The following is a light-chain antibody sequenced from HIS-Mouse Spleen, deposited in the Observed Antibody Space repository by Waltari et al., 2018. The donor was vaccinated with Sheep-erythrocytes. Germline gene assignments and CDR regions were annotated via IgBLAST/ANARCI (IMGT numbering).Light chain of an antibody. V-gene: IGLV2-23*01. J-gene: IGLJ3*02. CDR3: CSYAGSSTWV. Sequence: QSALTQPASVSGSPGQSVTISCTGTSSDVGGYHHVSWYQQHPGKAPKLMIYEGSKRPSGVSNRFSGSKSGNTASLTISGLQAEDEADYYCCSYAGSSTWVFGGGTKLTVL. CDR2: EGS. CDR1: SSDVGGYHH.